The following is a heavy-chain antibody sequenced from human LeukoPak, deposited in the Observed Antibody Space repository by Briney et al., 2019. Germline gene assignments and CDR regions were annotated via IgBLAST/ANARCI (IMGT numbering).Heavy chain of an antibody. CDR2: IYRAGDT. CDR3: VKDLDNHYYQTLFDY. J-gene: IGHJ4*02. V-gene: IGHV3-13*01. CDR1: GFTLSTYD. D-gene: IGHD1-14*01. Sequence: GGSLRLSCAASGFTLSTYDMHWVRQPTGEGLEWVSIIYRAGDTYYPGSVKGRFTISRDNSKNTQYLQMSSLRAEDTAVYYCVKDLDNHYYQTLFDYWGQGTLVTVSS.